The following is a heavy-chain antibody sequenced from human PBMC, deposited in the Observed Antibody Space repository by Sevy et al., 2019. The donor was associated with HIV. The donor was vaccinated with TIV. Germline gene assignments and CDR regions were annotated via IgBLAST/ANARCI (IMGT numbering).Heavy chain of an antibody. V-gene: IGHV3-15*07. Sequence: GGSLRVSCTASGFTFSNAWMNWVRQAPGKGLEWVGRIKSQSDGGTIDYAAPVKGRFTISRDDSKNTLFRQMNSLTSEDTAVYYCATKGGFWSGYQYFDSWGQGTLVTVSS. D-gene: IGHD3-3*01. CDR2: IKSQSDGGTI. CDR3: ATKGGFWSGYQYFDS. J-gene: IGHJ4*02. CDR1: GFTFSNAW.